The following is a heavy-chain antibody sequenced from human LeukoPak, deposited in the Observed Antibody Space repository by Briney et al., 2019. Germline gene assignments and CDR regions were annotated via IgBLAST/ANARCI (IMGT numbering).Heavy chain of an antibody. D-gene: IGHD2-21*01. V-gene: IGHV3-30*02. CDR3: AKDGDDCIDY. CDR2: IRYDGGET. J-gene: IGHJ4*02. Sequence: QSGGSLRLSCGASGFTFNRRGMHWVRQAPGKGLEWVAFIRYDGGETFYADFVKGRFTISRDNSKNTLSLQLNSLRPEDTALYYRAKDGDDCIDYWGPGTLVTVSS. CDR1: GFTFNRRG.